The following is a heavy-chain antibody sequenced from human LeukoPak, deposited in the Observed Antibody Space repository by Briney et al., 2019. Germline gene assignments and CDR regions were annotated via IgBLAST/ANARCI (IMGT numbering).Heavy chain of an antibody. CDR2: INHSGST. Sequence: PSQTLSLTCTVSGGSISSGGYYWSWIRQHPGKGLEWIGEINHSGSTNYNPSLKSRVTISVDTSKNQFSLKLSSVTAADTAVYYCARGLNTYYGSGRPLYYFDYWGQGTLVTVSS. J-gene: IGHJ4*02. CDR1: GGSISSGGYY. D-gene: IGHD3-10*01. CDR3: ARGLNTYYGSGRPLYYFDY. V-gene: IGHV4-31*03.